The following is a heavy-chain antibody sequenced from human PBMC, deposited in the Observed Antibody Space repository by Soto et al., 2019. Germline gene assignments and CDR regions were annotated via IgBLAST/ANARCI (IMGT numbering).Heavy chain of an antibody. CDR1: GYILTAYD. CDR3: ARGLAEGSYSYGVDV. CDR2: LTPDTSDT. J-gene: IGHJ6*02. V-gene: IGHV1-8*01. D-gene: IGHD2-21*01. Sequence: QEQLVQSGAEVKKPGASVKVSCKASGYILTAYDIYWVRQAPGQGLEWMGSLTPDTSDTVYAQTFQGRVTMTTNTSISTAYMELSSLRPEHTALYYCARGLAEGSYSYGVDVWGQGTTVTVSS.